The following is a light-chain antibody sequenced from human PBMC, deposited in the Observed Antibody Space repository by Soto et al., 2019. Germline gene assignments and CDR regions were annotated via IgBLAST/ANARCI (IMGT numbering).Light chain of an antibody. CDR3: QQYNPYPWT. CDR2: DAF. Sequence: GDTVTITCRANQSISEFLAWYQQKPGKAPKLLIYDAFGLEKGVPSRFGGSGSGTEFTLTINSLQPDDLGTYYCQQYNPYPWTFGQGTKV. J-gene: IGKJ1*01. V-gene: IGKV1-5*01. CDR1: QSISEF.